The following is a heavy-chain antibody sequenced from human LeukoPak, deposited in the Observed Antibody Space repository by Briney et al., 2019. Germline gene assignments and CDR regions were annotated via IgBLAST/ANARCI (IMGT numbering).Heavy chain of an antibody. J-gene: IGHJ5*02. CDR2: INHSGST. V-gene: IGHV4-34*01. Sequence: PSETLSLTCTVSGGSISNYYWSWIRQPPGKGLEWIGEINHSGSTNYNPSLKSRVTISVDTSKNQFSLKLSSVTAADTAVYYCATSSRGHSSGPPGWFDPWGQGTLVTVSS. D-gene: IGHD6-19*01. CDR1: GGSISNYY. CDR3: ATSSRGHSSGPPGWFDP.